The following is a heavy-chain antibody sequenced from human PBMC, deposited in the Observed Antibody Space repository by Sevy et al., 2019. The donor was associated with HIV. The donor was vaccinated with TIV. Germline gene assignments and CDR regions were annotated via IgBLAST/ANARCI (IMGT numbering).Heavy chain of an antibody. D-gene: IGHD3-16*01. Sequence: GGSLRLSCEASGFSFSNYGMNWVRQAPGKGLEWVSGTSGSGGSTYYADSVKGRFTISRDNSKNTLYLKMNSLRAEDTAVYSCAKDGESYVWGSHYDYWGQGTLVTVSS. V-gene: IGHV3-23*01. CDR3: AKDGESYVWGSHYDY. CDR1: GFSFSNYG. J-gene: IGHJ4*02. CDR2: TSGSGGST.